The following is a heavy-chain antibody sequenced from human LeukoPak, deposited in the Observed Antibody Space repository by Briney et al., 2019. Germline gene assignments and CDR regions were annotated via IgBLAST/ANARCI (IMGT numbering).Heavy chain of an antibody. J-gene: IGHJ4*02. CDR2: ISSNGGST. CDR1: GLTFSSYA. Sequence: GGSLRLSCAASGLTFSSYAMHWVRQAPGKGLEYVSAISSNGGSTYYANSVKGRFTISRDNSKNTLYLQMGSLRGDDMGVYYCARDQHYDFWSGYLFDYWGQGTLATVSS. V-gene: IGHV3-64*01. CDR3: ARDQHYDFWSGYLFDY. D-gene: IGHD3-3*01.